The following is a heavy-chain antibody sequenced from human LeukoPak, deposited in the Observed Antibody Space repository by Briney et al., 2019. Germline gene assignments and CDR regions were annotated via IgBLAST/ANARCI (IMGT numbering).Heavy chain of an antibody. V-gene: IGHV4-59*01. CDR2: ISYTGST. Sequence: SETLSLTCTVSGASIRSSYWSWIRQPPGKELEWIGYISYTGSTNYNPSLKSRVTISGDTSKNQFSLKLSSVTAADTAVYYCARILGGNHGPSFDYWGQGTLVTVSS. J-gene: IGHJ4*02. CDR3: ARILGGNHGPSFDY. CDR1: GASIRSSY. D-gene: IGHD3-10*01.